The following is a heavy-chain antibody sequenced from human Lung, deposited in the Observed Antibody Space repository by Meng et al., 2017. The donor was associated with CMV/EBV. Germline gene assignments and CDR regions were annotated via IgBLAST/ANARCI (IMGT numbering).Heavy chain of an antibody. CDR2: ISRDGSST. Sequence: GESLKISCVASGFTFSDFYLSWMRQAPGKGLEWVSYISRDGSSTYHADSVKGRFTISRDNAKNSLYLQMNSLRVEDTAIYYCASDGKTGDFWGQGTLVTVSS. J-gene: IGHJ4*02. V-gene: IGHV3-11*04. CDR3: ASDGKTGDF. CDR1: GFTFSDFY.